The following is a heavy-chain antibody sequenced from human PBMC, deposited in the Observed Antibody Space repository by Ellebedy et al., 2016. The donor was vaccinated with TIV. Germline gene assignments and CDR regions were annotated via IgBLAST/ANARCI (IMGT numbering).Heavy chain of an antibody. J-gene: IGHJ5*02. Sequence: GSLRLXCSVSGGSISSSRYYWDWLRQPPGKGPEWLGSVYYRGSTYSNPSLKSRVAISVDTSKNQFSLNLTSVTVADTAVYYCARRDGGHRGPFDPWGQGTLVTVSS. V-gene: IGHV4-39*01. CDR3: ARRDGGHRGPFDP. CDR2: VYYRGST. CDR1: GGSISSSRYY. D-gene: IGHD1-14*01.